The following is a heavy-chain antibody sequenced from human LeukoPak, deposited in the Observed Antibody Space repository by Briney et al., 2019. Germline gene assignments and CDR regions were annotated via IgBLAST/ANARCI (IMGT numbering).Heavy chain of an antibody. CDR2: IYHSGST. V-gene: IGHV4-38-2*02. J-gene: IGHJ4*02. CDR1: GYSLSSGYY. CDR3: ARSMVRGVDIDY. Sequence: SETLSLTCTVSGYSLSSGYYWGWMRQPPGKGLEWIGSIYHSGSTYYNPSLKSRVTISVDTSKNQFSLKLSSVTAADTAVYYCARSMVRGVDIDYWGQGTLVTVSS. D-gene: IGHD3-10*01.